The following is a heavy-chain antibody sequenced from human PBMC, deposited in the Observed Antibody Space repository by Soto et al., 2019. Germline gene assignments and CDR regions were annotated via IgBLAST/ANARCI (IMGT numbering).Heavy chain of an antibody. J-gene: IGHJ4*02. Sequence: GGSLRLSCAASGFTFSSYGMHWVRQAPGKGLEWVAVIWYDGSNKYYADSVKGRFTISRDNSKNTLYLQMNSLRAEDTAVYYCARDLSGSYTYYFDYWGQGTLVTVSS. CDR3: ARDLSGSYTYYFDY. V-gene: IGHV3-33*01. CDR2: IWYDGSNK. CDR1: GFTFSSYG. D-gene: IGHD3-10*01.